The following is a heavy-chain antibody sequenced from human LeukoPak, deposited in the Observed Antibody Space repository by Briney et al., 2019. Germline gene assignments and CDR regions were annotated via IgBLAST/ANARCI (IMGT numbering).Heavy chain of an antibody. Sequence: ASVKVSFKASGYTFTIYGISWVRQAPGQGLEWMGWINTDNGNTNYVQKLQGRVTMTTDTSTSTAYMELRSLRSDDTAVYYCARDLQAYYDFWSGYFYNWFDPWGQGTLVTVSS. CDR2: INTDNGNT. CDR3: ARDLQAYYDFWSGYFYNWFDP. CDR1: GYTFTIYG. D-gene: IGHD3-3*01. V-gene: IGHV1-18*01. J-gene: IGHJ5*02.